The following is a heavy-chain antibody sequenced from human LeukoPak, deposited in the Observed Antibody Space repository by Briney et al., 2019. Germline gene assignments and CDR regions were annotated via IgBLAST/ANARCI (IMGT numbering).Heavy chain of an antibody. J-gene: IGHJ4*02. V-gene: IGHV1-8*01. CDR3: ARSADKLGSGSYYLDY. Sequence: ASVKVSCKASGYTFTSYDINWVRQATGQGLEWMGWMNPNSGNTGYAQKFQGRVTMTRNTSISTAYMELSSLRSEDTAVYYCARSADKLGSGSYYLDYWGQGTLVTVSS. CDR1: GYTFTSYD. CDR2: MNPNSGNT. D-gene: IGHD3-10*01.